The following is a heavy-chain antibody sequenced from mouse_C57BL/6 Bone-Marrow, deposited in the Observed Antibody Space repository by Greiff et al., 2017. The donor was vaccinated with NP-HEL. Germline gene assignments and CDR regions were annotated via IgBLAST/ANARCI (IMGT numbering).Heavy chain of an antibody. CDR1: GYTFTSYW. J-gene: IGHJ1*03. Sequence: QVQLQQPGAELVKPGASVKLSCKASGYTFTSYWMHWVKQRPGRGLEWIGRIDPNSGGTKYNEKFKSKATLTVDKPSSTAYLQLRSLNSEDSAVYYCARSRACFPRNWYFDVWGTGTTVTVSA. D-gene: IGHD2-10*02. CDR2: IDPNSGGT. V-gene: IGHV1-72*01. CDR3: ARSRACFPRNWYFDV.